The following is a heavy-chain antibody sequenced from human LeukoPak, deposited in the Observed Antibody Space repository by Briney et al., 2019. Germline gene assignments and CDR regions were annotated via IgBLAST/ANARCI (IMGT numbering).Heavy chain of an antibody. D-gene: IGHD4-17*01. CDR2: IIPILGIA. V-gene: IGHV1-69*02. J-gene: IGHJ4*02. CDR1: GGTFSSYT. CDR3: AEHNFGDYDVFDY. Sequence: SVKVSCKASGGTFSSYTISWVRQAPGQGLEWMGRIIPILGIANYAQKFQGRVTITADKSTSTAYMELSSLRSEDTAVYYCAEHNFGDYDVFDYWGQGTLVTVSS.